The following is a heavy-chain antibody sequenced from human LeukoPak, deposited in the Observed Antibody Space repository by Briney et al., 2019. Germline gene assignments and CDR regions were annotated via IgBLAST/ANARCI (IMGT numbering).Heavy chain of an antibody. CDR3: ARPIASSYYDILTL. CDR2: ISSSSSYI. CDR1: GFTFSSYS. D-gene: IGHD3-9*01. Sequence: GGSLRLSCAASGFTFSSYSMNWVRQAPGKGLEWVSSISSSSSYIYYADSVKGRFTISRDNAKNTLYLQMNSLRAEDTAVYYCARPIASSYYDILTLWGQGTLVTVSS. V-gene: IGHV3-21*01. J-gene: IGHJ4*02.